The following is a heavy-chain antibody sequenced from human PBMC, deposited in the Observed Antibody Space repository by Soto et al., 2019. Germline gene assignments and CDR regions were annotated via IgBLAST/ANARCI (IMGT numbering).Heavy chain of an antibody. Sequence: QVQLQESGPGLVKPSETLSLTCTVSGGSISSYYGSWIRQPPGKGLEWIGYIYHSGSTNYNPSLKSRVTISVDTCKNQFSLKLSSVTAADTAVYYCASGSYRSEYHFDYWGQGTLVTVSS. J-gene: IGHJ4*02. CDR1: GGSISSYY. V-gene: IGHV4-59*01. CDR3: ASGSYRSEYHFDY. CDR2: IYHSGST. D-gene: IGHD1-26*01.